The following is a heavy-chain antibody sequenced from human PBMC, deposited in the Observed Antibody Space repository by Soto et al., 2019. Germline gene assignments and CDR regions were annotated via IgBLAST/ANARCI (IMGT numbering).Heavy chain of an antibody. CDR3: ARGTTVNTAAAGRDYFDY. CDR2: ISAYNGNT. V-gene: IGHV1-18*01. Sequence: QVQLVQSGAEVKKPGASVKVSCKASGYTFTSYGISWVQQAPGQGLEWMGWISAYNGNTNYAQKLQGRVTMTTDTSTSTAYMELRSLRSDDTAVYYCARGTTVNTAAAGRDYFDYWGQGTLVTVSS. D-gene: IGHD4-4*01. J-gene: IGHJ4*02. CDR1: GYTFTSYG.